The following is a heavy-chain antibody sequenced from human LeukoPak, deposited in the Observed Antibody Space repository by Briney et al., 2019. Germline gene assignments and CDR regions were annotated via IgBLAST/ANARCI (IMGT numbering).Heavy chain of an antibody. D-gene: IGHD3-10*01. CDR3: ARDSGTTGEVKFDP. CDR2: INHSGST. V-gene: IGHV4-34*01. CDR1: GGSFSGYY. J-gene: IGHJ5*02. Sequence: SETLSLTRAVYGGSFSGYYWSWIRQPPGKGLEWIGEINHSGSTNYNPSLKSRVTISVDTSKNQFSLKLMSVTAADTAVYYCARDSGTTGEVKFDPWGQGTLVTVSS.